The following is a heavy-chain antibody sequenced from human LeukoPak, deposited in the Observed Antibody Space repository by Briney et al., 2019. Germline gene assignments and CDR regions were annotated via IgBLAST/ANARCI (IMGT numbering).Heavy chain of an antibody. V-gene: IGHV3-74*01. Sequence: GGSLRLSCAASGFTLRRHWMHWVRQAPGKGLVWVSRINSDGSSTSYADSVKGRFTISRDNAKNTLYLQMNSLRAEDTAVYYCAREAAVAGTEDYWGQGTLVTVSS. J-gene: IGHJ4*02. CDR3: AREAAVAGTEDY. CDR2: INSDGSST. CDR1: GFTLRRHW. D-gene: IGHD6-19*01.